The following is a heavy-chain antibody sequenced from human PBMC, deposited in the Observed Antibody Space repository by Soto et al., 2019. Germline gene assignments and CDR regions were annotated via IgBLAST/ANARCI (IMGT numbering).Heavy chain of an antibody. D-gene: IGHD2-21*01. CDR2: IDTSGDAM. V-gene: IGHV3-48*03. CDR3: ARESIGCGGDCLDY. CDR1: GFTFSNYE. Sequence: XGSLRLSCAVSGFTFSNYEWNWVRQAPGKGLEWISYIDTSGDAMFYADSVKGRFAVSRDNTMNSLYLQMNSLRAEDTAAYYCARESIGCGGDCLDYWGQGNLVTVSS. J-gene: IGHJ4*02.